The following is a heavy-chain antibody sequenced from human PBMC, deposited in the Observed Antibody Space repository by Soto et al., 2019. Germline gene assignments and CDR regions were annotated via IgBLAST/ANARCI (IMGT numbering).Heavy chain of an antibody. CDR3: AKDKSSSYGDYLGFDY. Sequence: EVQLVESGGGLVQPGRSLRLSCAASGFTFDDYAMHWVRQAPGKGLEWVSGISATGESTYYAGSVEGRFTISRDNAKNTLYLQMKSLRAEDTAVYYCAKDKSSSYGDYLGFDYWGQGTLATVSS. CDR1: GFTFDDYA. V-gene: IGHV3-23*04. D-gene: IGHD2-21*02. CDR2: ISATGEST. J-gene: IGHJ4*02.